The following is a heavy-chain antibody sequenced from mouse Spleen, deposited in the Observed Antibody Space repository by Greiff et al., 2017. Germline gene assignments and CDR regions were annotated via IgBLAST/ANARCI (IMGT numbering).Heavy chain of an antibody. CDR3: ARDLVYYYDGSFDY. CDR2: IYPGDGDT. D-gene: IGHD1-1*01. J-gene: IGHJ2*01. CDR1: GYAFSSYW. V-gene: IGHV1-80*01. Sequence: VMLVESGAELVKPGASVKISCKASGYAFSSYWMNWVKQRPGKGLEWIGQIYPGDGDTNYNGKFKGKATLTADKSSSTAYMQLSSLTSEDSAVYFCARDLVYYYDGSFDYWGQGTTLTVSS.